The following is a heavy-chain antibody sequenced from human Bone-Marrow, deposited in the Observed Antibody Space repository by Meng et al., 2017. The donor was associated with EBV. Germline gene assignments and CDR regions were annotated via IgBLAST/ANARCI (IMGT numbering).Heavy chain of an antibody. J-gene: IGHJ4*02. V-gene: IGHV4-61*01. Sequence: VQLQESGPGLVKPSETLSLTCPVSGGSVSSGSYYWSWIRQPPGKGLEWIGYIYYSGSTNYNPSLKSRVTISVDTSKNQFSLKLSSVTAADTAVYYCARDNVDTAMVPHWGQGTLVTVSS. CDR3: ARDNVDTAMVPH. D-gene: IGHD5-18*01. CDR1: GGSVSSGSYY. CDR2: IYYSGST.